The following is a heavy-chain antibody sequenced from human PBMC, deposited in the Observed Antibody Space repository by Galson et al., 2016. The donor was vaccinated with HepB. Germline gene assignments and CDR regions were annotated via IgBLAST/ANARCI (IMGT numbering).Heavy chain of an antibody. Sequence: SLRLSCAASGFIFRLYPIHWVRQAPGKGLEWVAVISYDGDTKYYSASVKGRFTISRDNSNGTIYLHMSGLRPEDTAVYYCARVAVANTKRYHYYMDVWGKGTTVTVS. J-gene: IGHJ6*03. CDR3: ARVAVANTKRYHYYMDV. CDR2: ISYDGDTK. CDR1: GFIFRLYP. D-gene: IGHD6-19*01. V-gene: IGHV3-30-3*01.